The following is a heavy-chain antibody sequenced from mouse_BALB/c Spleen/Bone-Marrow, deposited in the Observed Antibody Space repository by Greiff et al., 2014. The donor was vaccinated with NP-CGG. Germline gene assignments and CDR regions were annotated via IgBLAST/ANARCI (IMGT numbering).Heavy chain of an antibody. CDR3: AIYYGNYYAMGY. D-gene: IGHD2-1*01. J-gene: IGHJ4*01. CDR1: GFNIKDTY. CDR2: IDPANGNT. Sequence: VQLKQSGAELVKPGASVKLSCTASGFNIKDTYMHWVKQRPEQGLEWIGRIDPANGNTKYDPKFQGKATITADTSSNTAYLQLSSLTSEDTAVYYCAIYYGNYYAMGYWGQGTSVTVSS. V-gene: IGHV14-3*02.